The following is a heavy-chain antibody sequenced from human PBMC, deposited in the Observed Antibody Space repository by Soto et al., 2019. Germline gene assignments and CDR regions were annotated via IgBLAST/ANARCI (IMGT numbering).Heavy chain of an antibody. CDR3: ARASGSPLKVYAALGF. V-gene: IGHV1-2*02. D-gene: IGHD2-8*01. J-gene: IGHJ4*02. CDR2: INPYTSTT. Sequence: QGQLVQSGAEMKKLGASVKVSCKASGYSCTHYYVHWVRQAPGQGLEWMGWINPYTSTTTYAPKFEGRISMTRYKSVSTAYMELSGLRSDDSALYFLARASGSPLKVYAALGFWGQGTLVAVSS. CDR1: GYSCTHYY.